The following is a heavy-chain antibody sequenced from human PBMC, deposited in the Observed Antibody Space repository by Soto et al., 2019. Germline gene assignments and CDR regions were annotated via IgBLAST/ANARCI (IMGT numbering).Heavy chain of an antibody. CDR3: GRDLPSISGRPGGWFDP. Sequence: GGSLRLSCAAFGFPFSRYWMSWVRQAPGKGLEWVANIKQDGSEKPYVDSVKGRFSISRDNAKNSLYLQMNSLRVEDTAVYFCGRDLPSISGRPGGWFDPWGQGTLVTVSS. CDR1: GFPFSRYW. J-gene: IGHJ5*02. CDR2: IKQDGSEK. D-gene: IGHD6-6*01. V-gene: IGHV3-7*01.